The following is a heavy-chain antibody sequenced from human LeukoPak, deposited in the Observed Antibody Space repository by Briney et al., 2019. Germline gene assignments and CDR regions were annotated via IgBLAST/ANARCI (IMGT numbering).Heavy chain of an antibody. CDR1: GGSISTYY. J-gene: IGHJ6*03. CDR3: ARVETSYYYMDV. CDR2: IYYSGST. V-gene: IGHV4-59*01. Sequence: SETLSLTCTVSGGSISTYYWSWIRQPPGKGLDWIGYIYYSGSTNYNPSLKSRVTISVDTSKNQFSLKLSSVTAADTAVYYCARVETSYYYMDVWGKGTTVTVSS.